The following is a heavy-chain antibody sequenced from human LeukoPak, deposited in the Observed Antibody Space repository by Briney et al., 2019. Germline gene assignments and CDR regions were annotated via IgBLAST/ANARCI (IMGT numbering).Heavy chain of an antibody. D-gene: IGHD6-19*01. CDR2: ISAYNGNT. CDR1: GYTFTSYG. CDR3: ARVRLIAVAGLDY. J-gene: IGHJ4*02. V-gene: IGHV1-18*01. Sequence: VAAVKVPCKASGYTFTSYGISWVRQAPGQGVEWMGWISAYNGNTNYAQKPQGRGTMTTDTSTSTAYMELRSLRSADTAVYYCARVRLIAVAGLDYWGQGPLVPVSS.